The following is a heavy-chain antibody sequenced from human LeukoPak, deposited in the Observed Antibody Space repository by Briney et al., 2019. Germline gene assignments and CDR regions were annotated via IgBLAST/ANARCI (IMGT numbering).Heavy chain of an antibody. V-gene: IGHV3-23*01. CDR1: GFTFGSYA. Sequence: PGGSLRLPCAASGFTFGSYAMSGVRQAPGKGLEGVSAISGSGGSAYYADSVKGRFTISRDNSKNTLYLQMNSLRAEDTAVYYCAKINLYYDYVWGSYRPAYFDYWGQGTLVTVSS. D-gene: IGHD3-16*02. CDR3: AKINLYYDYVWGSYRPAYFDY. J-gene: IGHJ4*02. CDR2: ISGSGGSA.